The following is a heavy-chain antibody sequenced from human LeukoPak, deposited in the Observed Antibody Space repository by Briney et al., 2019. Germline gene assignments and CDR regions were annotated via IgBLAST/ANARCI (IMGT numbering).Heavy chain of an antibody. J-gene: IGHJ4*02. CDR2: FDPEDGET. CDR3: ARHGRNYDILTGYSQSYYFDY. D-gene: IGHD3-9*01. Sequence: ASVKVSCKVSGYTLTELSMHWVRQAPGKGLEWMGGFDPEDGETIYAQKFQGRVTMTEDTSTDTAYMELSSLRSEDTAVYYCARHGRNYDILTGYSQSYYFDYWGQGTLVTVSS. CDR1: GYTLTELS. V-gene: IGHV1-24*01.